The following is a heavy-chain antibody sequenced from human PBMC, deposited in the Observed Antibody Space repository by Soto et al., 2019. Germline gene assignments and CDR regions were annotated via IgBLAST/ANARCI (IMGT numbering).Heavy chain of an antibody. J-gene: IGHJ4*02. Sequence: ITLEESGPTLVNPIETLTLTCTFSGFSLTTGVGVGWVRQPPGKALEWLALVYWDDDKHYTPSLMSRLTITKDISKGQVVLTMTNMDPVDTATYYCATLTADFWGPGTLVTVSS. CDR2: VYWDDDK. V-gene: IGHV2-5*02. CDR1: GFSLTTGVG. CDR3: ATLTADF.